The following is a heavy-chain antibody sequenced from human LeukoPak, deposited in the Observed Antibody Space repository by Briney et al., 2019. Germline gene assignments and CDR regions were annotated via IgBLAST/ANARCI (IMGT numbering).Heavy chain of an antibody. J-gene: IGHJ4*02. Sequence: GGSLRLSCAASGFTFSSYAMSWVRQAPGKGLEWASAISGSGGSTYYADSVKGRFTISRDNSKNTLYLQMNSLRAEDTAVYYCAKGIQLWPKYFDYWGQGTLVTVSS. CDR3: AKGIQLWPKYFDY. CDR1: GFTFSSYA. D-gene: IGHD5-18*01. V-gene: IGHV3-23*01. CDR2: ISGSGGST.